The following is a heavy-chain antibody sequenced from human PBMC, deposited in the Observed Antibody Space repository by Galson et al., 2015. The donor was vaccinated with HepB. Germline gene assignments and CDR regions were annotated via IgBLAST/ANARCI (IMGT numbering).Heavy chain of an antibody. CDR1: GFTFSSFG. CDR2: ISYDGTNK. CDR3: AKDSSLGVPLDI. Sequence: SLRLSCAASGFTFSSFGMHWVRQAPGKGLEWVAVISYDGTNKYYADSVKGRSTISRDNSKNTLYVQMNSLRAEDTAVYYCAKDSSLGVPLDIWGQGTMVTVSS. D-gene: IGHD3-16*01. J-gene: IGHJ3*02. V-gene: IGHV3-30*18.